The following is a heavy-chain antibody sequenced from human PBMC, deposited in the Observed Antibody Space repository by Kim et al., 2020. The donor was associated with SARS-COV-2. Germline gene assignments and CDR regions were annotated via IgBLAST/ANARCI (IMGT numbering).Heavy chain of an antibody. V-gene: IGHV1-3*01. D-gene: IGHD1-7*01. CDR2: INAGNGNT. J-gene: IGHJ4*02. Sequence: ASVKVSCKASGYTFTSYAMHWVRQAPGQRLEWMGWINAGNGNTKYSQKFQGRVTITRDTSASTAYMELSSLRSEDTAVYYCARGDTGTTGFAGSDYWGQGTLVTVSS. CDR3: ARGDTGTTGFAGSDY. CDR1: GYTFTSYA.